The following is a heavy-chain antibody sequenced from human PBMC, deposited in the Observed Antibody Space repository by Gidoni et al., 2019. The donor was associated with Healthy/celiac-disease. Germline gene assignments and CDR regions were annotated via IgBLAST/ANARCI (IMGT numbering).Heavy chain of an antibody. CDR1: GFPFDDYA. V-gene: IGHV3-9*01. Sequence: EVQLVESGGGLVQPGRSLRLSCAASGFPFDDYAMHWVRQAPGKGLEWVSCISWNSGSIGYADSVKGRFTISRDNAKNSLYLQMNSLRAEDTALYYCAKDTYGGGGYYYDSSGYFDYWGQGTLVTVSS. CDR2: ISWNSGSI. J-gene: IGHJ4*02. D-gene: IGHD3-22*01. CDR3: AKDTYGGGGYYYDSSGYFDY.